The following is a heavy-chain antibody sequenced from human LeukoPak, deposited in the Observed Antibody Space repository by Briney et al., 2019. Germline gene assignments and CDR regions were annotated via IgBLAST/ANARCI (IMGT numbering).Heavy chain of an antibody. Sequence: PGGSLRLSCAASGFTFSSYAMSWVRQAPGKGLEWVSAISGSGGSTYYADSVKGRFTISRDNSKNTLYLQMNSLRAEDTAVYYCAKASMVRGVIGYIDYWGQGTLVTVSS. D-gene: IGHD3-10*01. CDR1: GFTFSSYA. V-gene: IGHV3-23*01. CDR3: AKASMVRGVIGYIDY. J-gene: IGHJ4*02. CDR2: ISGSGGST.